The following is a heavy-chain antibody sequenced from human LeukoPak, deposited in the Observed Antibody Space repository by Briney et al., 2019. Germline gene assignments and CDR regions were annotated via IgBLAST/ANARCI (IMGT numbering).Heavy chain of an antibody. Sequence: PGGSLRLSCAASGFTFSTYGMHWVRQPPGKGLEWVAFIRYDGSNKYYADSVKGRFTISRDNSGDTLHLQMNSLRAEDTAVYYCAKDNYDYGDYDGGDYWGRGTLVTVSS. CDR3: AKDNYDYGDYDGGDY. CDR2: IRYDGSNK. CDR1: GFTFSTYG. J-gene: IGHJ4*02. D-gene: IGHD4-17*01. V-gene: IGHV3-30*02.